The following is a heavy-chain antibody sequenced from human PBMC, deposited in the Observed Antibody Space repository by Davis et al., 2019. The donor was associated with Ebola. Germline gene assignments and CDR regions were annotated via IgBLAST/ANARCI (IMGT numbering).Heavy chain of an antibody. V-gene: IGHV1-8*01. J-gene: IGHJ4*02. Sequence: ASVKVSCKASGYTFTNYDINWVRQATGQGLEWMGWMNPNSGNTGYAQKFQGRVTMTTDTSTSTAYMELSSLRSEDTAVYYCAREEYSYAGGWGQGTLVTVSS. CDR1: GYTFTNYD. CDR3: AREEYSYAGG. D-gene: IGHD5-18*01. CDR2: MNPNSGNT.